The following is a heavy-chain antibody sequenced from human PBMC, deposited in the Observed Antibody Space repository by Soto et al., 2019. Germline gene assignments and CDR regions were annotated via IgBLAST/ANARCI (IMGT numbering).Heavy chain of an antibody. D-gene: IGHD3-22*01. J-gene: IGHJ4*02. CDR2: IIPIFGTA. Sequence: ASVKVSCKASGGTFSSYAISWVRQAPGQGLEWMGGIIPIFGTANYAQKFQGRVTITADESTSTAYMELSSLRSEDTAVYYCARDRVRHYYDSSGYYNRLVQGYYFDYWGQGTLVTVSS. CDR3: ARDRVRHYYDSSGYYNRLVQGYYFDY. V-gene: IGHV1-69*13. CDR1: GGTFSSYA.